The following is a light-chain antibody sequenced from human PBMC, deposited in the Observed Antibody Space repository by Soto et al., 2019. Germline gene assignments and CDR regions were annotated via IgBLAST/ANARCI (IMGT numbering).Light chain of an antibody. Sequence: ETVLTQSPATLSVSPGERATFSCRASQSVTTNLAWYQQKPGQVPRLLIYSASTRATGIPARFSGSGSGTEFTLSISSLQSDDFAIYHCQQYHSWPHTFGQGTKLEIK. CDR2: SAS. CDR3: QQYHSWPHT. V-gene: IGKV3-15*01. J-gene: IGKJ2*01. CDR1: QSVTTN.